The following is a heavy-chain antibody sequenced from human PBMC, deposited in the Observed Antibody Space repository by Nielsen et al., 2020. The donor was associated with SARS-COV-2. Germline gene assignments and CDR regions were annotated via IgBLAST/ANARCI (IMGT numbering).Heavy chain of an antibody. CDR1: GYSFTGFY. CDR3: ARGEHYYDSSGYDY. J-gene: IGHJ4*02. Sequence: ASVQISCKASGYSFTGFYIHWVRHAPGQGLEWMGRVNVNIGATSYAEKFQGRITVTRDMSMRTAYMELRRLRSDDTAVYYCARGEHYYDSSGYDYWGQGTLVTVSS. CDR2: VNVNIGAT. V-gene: IGHV1-2*06. D-gene: IGHD3-22*01.